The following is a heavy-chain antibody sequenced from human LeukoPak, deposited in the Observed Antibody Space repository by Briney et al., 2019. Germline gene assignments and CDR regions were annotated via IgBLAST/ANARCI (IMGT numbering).Heavy chain of an antibody. V-gene: IGHV3-49*04. Sequence: PGRPLRLSCTASGFTLGDYAISWGRQAPGKGLEWVGFIRSKAYGGTTEYAASVKGRFTISRDDSKSIAYLQMNSLKTEDTAVYYCTRTQKWVRDHDANDIWGQGTMVSVFS. J-gene: IGHJ3*02. CDR2: IRSKAYGGTT. D-gene: IGHD5-12*01. CDR3: TRTQKWVRDHDANDI. CDR1: GFTLGDYA.